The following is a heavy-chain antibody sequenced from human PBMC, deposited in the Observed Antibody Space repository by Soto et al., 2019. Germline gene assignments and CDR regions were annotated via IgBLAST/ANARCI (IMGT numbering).Heavy chain of an antibody. CDR2: IYYSGST. CDR1: GGSISSYY. Sequence: LSLTCTVSGGSISSYYWSWIRQPPGKGLEWIGYIYYSGSTNYNPSLKSRVTISVDTSKNQFSLKLSSVTAADTAVYYCAREHYGSGSMDVWGQGTTVTVSS. V-gene: IGHV4-59*01. D-gene: IGHD3-10*01. J-gene: IGHJ6*01. CDR3: AREHYGSGSMDV.